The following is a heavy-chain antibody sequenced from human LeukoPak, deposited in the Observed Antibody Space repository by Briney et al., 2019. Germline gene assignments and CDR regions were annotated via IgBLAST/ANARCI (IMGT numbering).Heavy chain of an antibody. D-gene: IGHD5/OR15-5a*01. CDR3: ASDQVSGAFDY. J-gene: IGHJ4*02. CDR1: GFVFSDFY. V-gene: IGHV3-11*05. Sequence: GGSLRLSCAGSGFVFSDFYINWIRHSPGKGLEWLAYISPDGSYTTYGDSVKGRFVISRDNAKNSVSLQMNSLRVEDTAVYSCASDQVSGAFDYWGQGARVTVS. CDR2: ISPDGSYT.